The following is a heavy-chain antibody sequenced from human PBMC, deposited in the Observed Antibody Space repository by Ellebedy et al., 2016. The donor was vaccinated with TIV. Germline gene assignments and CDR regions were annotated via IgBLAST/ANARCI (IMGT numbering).Heavy chain of an antibody. Sequence: GESLKISCAASGFTFSSYEMNWVRQAPGKGLEWVSYISSSCSTIYYADSVKGRFTISRDNAKNSLYLQMNSLRAEDTAVYYCATNYDILTGPPLGHFDYWGQGTLVTVSS. J-gene: IGHJ4*02. V-gene: IGHV3-48*03. CDR2: ISSSCSTI. CDR3: ATNYDILTGPPLGHFDY. D-gene: IGHD3-9*01. CDR1: GFTFSSYE.